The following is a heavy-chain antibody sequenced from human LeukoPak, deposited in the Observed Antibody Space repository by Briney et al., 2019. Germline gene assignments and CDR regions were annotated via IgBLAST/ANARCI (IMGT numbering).Heavy chain of an antibody. V-gene: IGHV1-69*06. CDR3: ARGYCSSTSCEAFDI. Sequence: SVKVSCKASGGTFSSYAISWVRQAPGQGLEWMGGIIPIFGTANYAQRFQGRVTITADKSTSTAYMELSSLRSEDTAVYYCARGYCSSTSCEAFDIWGQGTMVTVSP. CDR1: GGTFSSYA. J-gene: IGHJ3*02. D-gene: IGHD2-2*01. CDR2: IIPIFGTA.